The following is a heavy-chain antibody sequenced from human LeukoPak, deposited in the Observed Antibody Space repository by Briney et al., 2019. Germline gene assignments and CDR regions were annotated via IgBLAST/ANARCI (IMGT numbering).Heavy chain of an antibody. CDR2: IYYSGSA. J-gene: IGHJ6*03. D-gene: IGHD2-2*01. CDR3: ARGDFCSSSNCYLRPMDV. CDR1: GASISDYY. Sequence: SETLSLTCTVSGASISDYYWNWIRQPPGKGREWIGYIYYSGSATYNPSLKSRVTMSVDTAKNQFSLKLRSVTAADTAVYYCARGDFCSSSNCYLRPMDVWGKGTTVTVSS. V-gene: IGHV4-59*01.